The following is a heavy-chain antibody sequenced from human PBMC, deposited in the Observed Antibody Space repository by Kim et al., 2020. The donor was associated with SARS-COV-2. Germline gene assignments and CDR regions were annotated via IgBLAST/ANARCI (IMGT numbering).Heavy chain of an antibody. CDR2: IYYTGST. CDR1: GDSISRGDYY. Sequence: SETLSLTCTVSGDSISRGDYYWSWIRQRPGKGLEWIGYIYYTGSTFYNPSLRRRLIISVDTSKNQFSLNLNSVTAAGTAVYFCARIRNRGSPGMNWFAEIFQNWGPGTLVTVSS. D-gene: IGHD3-9*01. V-gene: IGHV4-31*03. J-gene: IGHJ1*01. CDR3: ARIRNRGSPGMNWFAEIFQN.